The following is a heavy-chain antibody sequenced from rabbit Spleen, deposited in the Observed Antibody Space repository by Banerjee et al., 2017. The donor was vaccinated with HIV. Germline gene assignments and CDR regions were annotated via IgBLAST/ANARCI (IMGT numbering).Heavy chain of an antibody. J-gene: IGHJ4*01. Sequence: QEQLVESGGGLVQPGASLTLTCTASGFSFSSGYDMCWVRQAPGKGLEWIACIRAGSSGSTYYVSWAKGRFTITRSTGLNTVTLQMTSLTVADTATYFCVRENDSGGVGDGYVDLWGPGTLVTVS. CDR3: VRENDSGGVGDGYVDL. CDR2: IRAGSSGST. D-gene: IGHD6-1*01. V-gene: IGHV1S45*01. CDR1: GFSFSSGYD.